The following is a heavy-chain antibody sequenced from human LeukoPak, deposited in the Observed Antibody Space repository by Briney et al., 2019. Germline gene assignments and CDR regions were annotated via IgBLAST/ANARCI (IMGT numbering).Heavy chain of an antibody. J-gene: IGHJ4*02. Sequence: ASVKVSCKASGYTFTSYAMNWVRQAPGQGLEWMGWINTNTGNPTYAQGFTGRFVFSLDTSVSTAYLQISSLKAEDTAVYYCARRYSSGFLDYFDYWGQGTLVTVSS. CDR3: ARRYSSGFLDYFDY. CDR2: INTNTGNP. D-gene: IGHD6-19*01. V-gene: IGHV7-4-1*02. CDR1: GYTFTSYA.